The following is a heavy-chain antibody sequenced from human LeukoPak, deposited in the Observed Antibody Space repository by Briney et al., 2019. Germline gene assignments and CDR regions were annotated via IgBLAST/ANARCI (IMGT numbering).Heavy chain of an antibody. D-gene: IGHD2-21*01. CDR1: GYSFTSYW. Sequence: PGESLKISCKGSGYSFTSYWIGWVRQMPGKDQEWMGIMSPLDSDTRYSPSSQGRVTMSADKSVSTAYLQWSSLKASDTAIYYCARRVISGGHFFDYWGQGTQVIVSS. CDR3: ARRVISGGHFFDY. J-gene: IGHJ4*02. CDR2: MSPLDSDT. V-gene: IGHV5-51*03.